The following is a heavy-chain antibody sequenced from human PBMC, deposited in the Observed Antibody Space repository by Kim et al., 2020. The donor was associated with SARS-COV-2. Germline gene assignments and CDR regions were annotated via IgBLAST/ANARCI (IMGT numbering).Heavy chain of an antibody. CDR3: ATDDSSGYYYAYYFDY. V-gene: IGHV4-39*07. Sequence: SRKQRVTISVDTSKNQFSLKLSSLTAADTAVYYCATDDSSGYYYAYYFDYWGQGTLVTVSS. J-gene: IGHJ4*02. D-gene: IGHD3-22*01.